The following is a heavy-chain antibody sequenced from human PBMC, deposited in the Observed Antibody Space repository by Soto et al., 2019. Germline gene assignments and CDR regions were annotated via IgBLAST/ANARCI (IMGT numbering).Heavy chain of an antibody. CDR3: ARGIQRLDS. CDR1: GFTFSSDW. Sequence: GGSLRLSCAASGFTFSSDWMTWVRQAPGKGLEWVANIKGDGSEKDYVDSVKGRFTISRDNAEKSLYLQMNSLRAEDSAVYYCARGIQRLDSWGQGTTVTVSS. J-gene: IGHJ6*02. CDR2: IKGDGSEK. D-gene: IGHD6-25*01. V-gene: IGHV3-7*03.